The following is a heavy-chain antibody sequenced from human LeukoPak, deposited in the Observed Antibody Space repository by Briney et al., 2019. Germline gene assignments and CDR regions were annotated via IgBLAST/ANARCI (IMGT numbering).Heavy chain of an antibody. J-gene: IGHJ5*02. CDR1: GGSISSGGYS. V-gene: IGHV4-30-2*01. CDR3: ARSMPFGEYWFDP. CDR2: IYHSGST. D-gene: IGHD3-10*01. Sequence: SQTLPLTCAVSGGSISSGGYSWSWIRRPPGKGLEWIGYIYHSGSTNYNPSLKSRVTISVDRSNNQFSLKLTSVTAADTAVYYCARSMPFGEYWFDPWGQGTLVTVSS.